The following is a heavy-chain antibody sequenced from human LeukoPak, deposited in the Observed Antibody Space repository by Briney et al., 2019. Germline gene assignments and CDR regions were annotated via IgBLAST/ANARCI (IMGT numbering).Heavy chain of an antibody. J-gene: IGHJ4*02. D-gene: IGHD3-10*01. V-gene: IGHV4-59*01. CDR1: GGSISSYY. CDR3: AREGRIITMVRGVNTYYFDY. CDR2: IYYSGST. Sequence: PSETLSLTCAVSGGSISSYYWSWIRQPPGKGLEWIGYIYYSGSTNYNPSLKSRVTISVDTSKNQFSLKLSSVTAADTAVYYCAREGRIITMVRGVNTYYFDYWGQGTLVTVSS.